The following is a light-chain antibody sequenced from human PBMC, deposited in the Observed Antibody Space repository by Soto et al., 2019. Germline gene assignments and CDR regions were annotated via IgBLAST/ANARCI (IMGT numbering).Light chain of an antibody. CDR2: ANI. CDR3: QSYDSSLSGFYV. Sequence: QAVVTQPPSVSGAPGQRVTISCTGSSSNIGAGYDVHWYQQLPGRAPKLLIYANINRPSGVPDRFSGSRSGTSASLAITGLQAEDEADYYCQSYDSSLSGFYVFGTGTKLTVL. V-gene: IGLV1-40*01. CDR1: SSNIGAGYD. J-gene: IGLJ1*01.